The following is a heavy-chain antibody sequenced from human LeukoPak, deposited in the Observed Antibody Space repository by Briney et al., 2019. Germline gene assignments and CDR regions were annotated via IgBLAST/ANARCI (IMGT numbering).Heavy chain of an antibody. CDR2: IYYGGST. CDR1: GGSISSYY. Sequence: PSETLSLTCTVSGGSISSYYWSWIRQPPGKGLEWIGYIYYGGSTNYNPSLKSRVTISVDTSKSQFSLKLSSVTAADTAVYYCARLNSSGWYIWFDPWGQGTLVTVSS. CDR3: ARLNSSGWYIWFDP. V-gene: IGHV4-59*01. D-gene: IGHD6-19*01. J-gene: IGHJ5*02.